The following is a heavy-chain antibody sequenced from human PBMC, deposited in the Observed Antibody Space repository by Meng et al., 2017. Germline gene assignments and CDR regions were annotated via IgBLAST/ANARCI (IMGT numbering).Heavy chain of an antibody. CDR1: GFTFSSYA. CDR3: AKDLKWLLNTYFDY. Sequence: GGSLRLSCAASGFTFSSYAMHWVRQAPGKGLEWVAVISYDGSNKYYADSVKGRFTISRDNSKNTLYLQMNSLRAEDTAVYYCAKDLKWLLNTYFDYWGQGTPVTVSS. CDR2: ISYDGSNK. J-gene: IGHJ4*02. V-gene: IGHV3-30*07. D-gene: IGHD6-19*01.